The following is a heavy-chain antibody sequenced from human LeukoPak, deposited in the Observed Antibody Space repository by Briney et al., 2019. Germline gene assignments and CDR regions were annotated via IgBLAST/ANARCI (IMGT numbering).Heavy chain of an antibody. CDR1: GFTFSTYS. CDR3: ARGSGVEHKWFDP. D-gene: IGHD2-8*01. CDR2: ISSISNYI. V-gene: IGHV3-21*01. Sequence: GGSLRLSCAASGFTFSTYSMNWVRQAPGKGLEWVSSISSISNYIYYTDSVKGRFTISRDNAKNSLYLQMNSLRAEDTAVYYCARGSGVEHKWFDPWGQGTEVTVSS. J-gene: IGHJ5*02.